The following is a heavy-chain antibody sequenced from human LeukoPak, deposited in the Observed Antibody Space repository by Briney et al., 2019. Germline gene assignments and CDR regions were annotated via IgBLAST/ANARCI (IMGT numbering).Heavy chain of an antibody. V-gene: IGHV1-2*04. CDR1: GYTFTGYY. CDR2: INPNSGGT. CDR3: ARGGYYYDSSGFDY. Sequence: GASVKVSCKASGYTFTGYYMHWVRQAPGQGLEWMGWINPNSGGTNYAQKFQGWVTMTRDTSISTAYMELSRLRSDDTAVYYCARGGYYYDSSGFDYWGQGTLVTVSS. D-gene: IGHD3-22*01. J-gene: IGHJ4*02.